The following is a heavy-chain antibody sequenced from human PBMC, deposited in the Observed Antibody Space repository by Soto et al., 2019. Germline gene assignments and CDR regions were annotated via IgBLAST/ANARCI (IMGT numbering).Heavy chain of an antibody. D-gene: IGHD3-22*01. Sequence: SETLSLTCTVSGGSVSSGGYYWSWIRQPPGRGLEWIGYIHDSGSTHYNPSLKSRVTISVDTSKNQFSLKLNSVIAAATAVYYCARDRGHHDSTGYYQAPFDYWGRGTLVTVSS. CDR1: GGSVSSGGYY. CDR2: IHDSGST. J-gene: IGHJ4*02. CDR3: ARDRGHHDSTGYYQAPFDY. V-gene: IGHV4-61*08.